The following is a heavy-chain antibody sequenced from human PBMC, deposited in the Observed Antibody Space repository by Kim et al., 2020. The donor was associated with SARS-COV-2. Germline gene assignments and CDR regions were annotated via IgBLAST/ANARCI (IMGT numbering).Heavy chain of an antibody. Sequence: PSLKSRFTISVDTSKNQFSLKLSSVTAADTAVYYCARVRVVVPAARNWFDPWGQGTLVTVSS. J-gene: IGHJ5*02. D-gene: IGHD2-2*01. CDR3: ARVRVVVPAARNWFDP. V-gene: IGHV4-31*02.